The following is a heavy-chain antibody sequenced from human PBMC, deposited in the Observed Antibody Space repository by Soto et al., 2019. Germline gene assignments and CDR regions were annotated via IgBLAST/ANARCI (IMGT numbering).Heavy chain of an antibody. D-gene: IGHD6-13*01. CDR2: INHSGST. CDR1: GGSFSGYY. Sequence: QVQLQQWGAGRLKPSETLSLTCAVYGGSFSGYYWSWIRQPPGKGLEWIGEINHSGSTNYNPSLKSRVTISVDTSKNQFSLKLSSVTAADTAVDYCARAAAATDPYYYYYGMDVWGQGTTVTVSS. J-gene: IGHJ6*02. CDR3: ARAAAATDPYYYYYGMDV. V-gene: IGHV4-34*01.